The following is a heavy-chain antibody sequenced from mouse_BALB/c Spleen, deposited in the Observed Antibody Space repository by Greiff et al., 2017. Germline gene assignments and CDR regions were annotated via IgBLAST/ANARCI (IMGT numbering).Heavy chain of an antibody. D-gene: IGHD3-3*01. Sequence: DVHLVESGAELVKPGASVKLSCTASGFNIKDTYMHWVKQRPEQGLEWIGRIDPANGNTKYDPKFQGKATITADTSSNTAYLQLSSLTSEDTAVYYCARGTARAENFDYWGQGTTLTVSS. CDR3: ARGTARAENFDY. CDR1: GFNIKDTY. J-gene: IGHJ2*01. V-gene: IGHV14-3*02. CDR2: IDPANGNT.